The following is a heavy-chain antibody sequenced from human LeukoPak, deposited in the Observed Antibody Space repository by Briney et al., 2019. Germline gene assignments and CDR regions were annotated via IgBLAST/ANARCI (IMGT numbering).Heavy chain of an antibody. CDR2: IYDSGST. CDR3: ARGGGSYLDY. J-gene: IGHJ4*02. V-gene: IGHV4-59*01. Sequence: SETLSLTCTVSGGSISGYYWSWIRQPPGKGLEWIGYIYDSGSTNYNPSLKSRVTISVDTSKDQFSLKLSSVIAADTSVYYCARGGGSYLDYWGQGTLVTVSS. D-gene: IGHD1-26*01. CDR1: GGSISGYY.